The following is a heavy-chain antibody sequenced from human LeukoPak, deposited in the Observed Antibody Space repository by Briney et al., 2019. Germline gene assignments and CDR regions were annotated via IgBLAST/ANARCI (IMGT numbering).Heavy chain of an antibody. CDR1: GYSFTKYW. V-gene: IGHV5-51*01. CDR2: IYPGDSDT. D-gene: IGHD4-17*01. J-gene: IGHJ4*02. CDR3: ARRLAYGDLDY. Sequence: NAGGSLRLSCRGSGYSFTKYWIGWVRQMPGKGLEWMGIIYPGDSDTKYSPSFQGQVTISADKSISTAYLQWSSLKASDSAMYYCARRLAYGDLDYWGQGTLVTVSS.